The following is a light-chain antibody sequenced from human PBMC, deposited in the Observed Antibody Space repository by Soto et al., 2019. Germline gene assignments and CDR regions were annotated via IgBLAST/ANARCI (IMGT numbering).Light chain of an antibody. CDR1: QSVSSN. Sequence: EIVMTQSPATLSVSPWERATLSCRASQSVSSNLAWYQQKPGQAPRLLIYGASTRATGIPARFSGSGSGTDFTLTISRLEPEDFAVYFCQQYNNWPHTFGQGTKVDIK. CDR3: QQYNNWPHT. CDR2: GAS. V-gene: IGKV3-15*01. J-gene: IGKJ2*01.